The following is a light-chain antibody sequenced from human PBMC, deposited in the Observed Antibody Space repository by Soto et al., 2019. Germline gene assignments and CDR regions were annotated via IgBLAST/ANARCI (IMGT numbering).Light chain of an antibody. CDR2: DVS. Sequence: QSVLTQSASVSGSPGQSITISCTGTSSDVGNYNYVSWYQQHPGQAPKLMIYDVSNRPSGVSNRFSGSKSGNTASLTISGLQAEDEADYYCSSYTTSSTLVFGGGTKLTVL. CDR3: SSYTTSSTLV. CDR1: SSDVGNYNY. J-gene: IGLJ3*02. V-gene: IGLV2-14*01.